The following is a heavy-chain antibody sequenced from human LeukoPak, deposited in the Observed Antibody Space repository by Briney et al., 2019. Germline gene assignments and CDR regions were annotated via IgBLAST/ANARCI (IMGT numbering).Heavy chain of an antibody. CDR1: GGSISSSNW. Sequence: SETLSLTCAVSGGSISSSNWWSWVRQPPGKGLEWIGEIYHSGSTNYNPSLKSRVTISVDKSKNQFSLKLSSVTAADTAVYYCARLKNSGYDWDFDYWGQGTLVTVSS. CDR2: IYHSGST. J-gene: IGHJ4*02. D-gene: IGHD5-12*01. CDR3: ARLKNSGYDWDFDY. V-gene: IGHV4-4*02.